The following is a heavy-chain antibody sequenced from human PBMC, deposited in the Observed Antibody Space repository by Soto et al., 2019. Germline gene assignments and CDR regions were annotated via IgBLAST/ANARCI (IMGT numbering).Heavy chain of an antibody. CDR2: MNPNSGNT. V-gene: IGHV1-8*01. CDR3: ARGVFSGHV. CDR1: GYTFTSYD. J-gene: IGHJ6*02. Sequence: GASVKVSCKASGYTFTSYDINWVRQATGQGLEYLGWMNPNSGNTAYVQKFQGRVTMTWDTSITTAYMELSSLRSEDTAVYYCARGVFSGHVWGQGTTVTVSS.